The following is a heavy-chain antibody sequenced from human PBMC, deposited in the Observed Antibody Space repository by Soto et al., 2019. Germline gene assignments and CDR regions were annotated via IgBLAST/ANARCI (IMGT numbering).Heavy chain of an antibody. CDR1: GFTFSSYT. V-gene: IGHV3-48*01. CDR2: ISSSSNTI. CDR3: ARFLSHSSGWYFDY. J-gene: IGHJ4*02. Sequence: VQLVESGGGLVQPGGPLRLSCAASGFTFSSYTINWVRQAPGKGLEWVSYISSSSNTIYYADSVKGRYTISRDTAKNSLYLQMNSLRAEDTAVYYCARFLSHSSGWYFDYWGPGTLVTVSS. D-gene: IGHD6-19*01.